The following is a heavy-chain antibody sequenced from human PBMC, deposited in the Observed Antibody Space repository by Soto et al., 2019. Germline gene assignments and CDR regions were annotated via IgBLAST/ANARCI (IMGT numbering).Heavy chain of an antibody. CDR1: GGCISSYY. J-gene: IGHJ4*02. CDR3: ARVAVAGTGTSHFDY. D-gene: IGHD6-19*01. Sequence: SETLSLTCTVSGGCISSYYWSWIRQPAGKGLEWIGRIYTSGSTNYNPSLKSRVTMSVDTSKNQFSLKLSSVTAADTAVYYCARVAVAGTGTSHFDYWGQGTLVTVSS. V-gene: IGHV4-4*07. CDR2: IYTSGST.